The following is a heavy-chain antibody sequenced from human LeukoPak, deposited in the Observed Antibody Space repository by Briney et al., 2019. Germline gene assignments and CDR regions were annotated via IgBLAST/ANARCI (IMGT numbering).Heavy chain of an antibody. CDR2: ISWNSGSI. V-gene: IGHV3-9*01. J-gene: IGHJ6*03. D-gene: IGHD3-10*01. CDR1: GFTFDDYA. CDR3: AKDSYYGSGRGDYYYYMDV. Sequence: GGSLRLSCAASGFTFDDYAMHWVRQAPGKGLEWVSGISWNSGSIGYADSVKGRFTISRDNAKNSLYLQMSSLRAEDTALYYCAKDSYYGSGRGDYYYYMDVWGKGTTVTISS.